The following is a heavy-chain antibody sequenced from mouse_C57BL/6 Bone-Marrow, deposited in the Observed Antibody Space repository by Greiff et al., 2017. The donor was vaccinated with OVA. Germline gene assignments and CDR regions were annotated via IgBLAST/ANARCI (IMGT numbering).Heavy chain of an antibody. CDR3: ARRRYFDY. CDR1: GFTFSDYY. Sequence: EVKLVESGGGLVQPGGSLKLSCAASGFTFSDYYMYWVRQTPEKRLEWVAYISNGGGSTYYPDTVKGRFTISRDNAKNTLYLQMSRLKSEDTAMYYCARRRYFDYWGQGTTLTVSS. V-gene: IGHV5-12*01. J-gene: IGHJ2*01. CDR2: ISNGGGST.